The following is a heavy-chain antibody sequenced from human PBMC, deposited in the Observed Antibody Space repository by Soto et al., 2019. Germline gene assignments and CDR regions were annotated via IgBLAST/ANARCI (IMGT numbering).Heavy chain of an antibody. CDR3: ARVGISARPLGLLGFDY. J-gene: IGHJ4*02. CDR1: GYTFTSHY. V-gene: IGHV1-46*01. Sequence: QVQLVQSGAEVKKPGASVKLSCKASGYTFTSHYIHWVRQAPGQGLEWMGIINPSGGSTSYAQKFQGRVTMTSDTSTSTVYMELSSLGSEDMAVYYCARVGISARPLGLLGFDYWGQGTLVTVSS. D-gene: IGHD6-6*01. CDR2: INPSGGST.